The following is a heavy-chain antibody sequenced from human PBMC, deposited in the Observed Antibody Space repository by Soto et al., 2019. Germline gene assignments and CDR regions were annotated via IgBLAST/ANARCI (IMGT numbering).Heavy chain of an antibody. V-gene: IGHV4-4*07. CDR2: LNIAGTI. D-gene: IGHD6-13*01. J-gene: IGHJ2*01. CDR3: ARDRGEYTSSWFWYFSH. Sequence: SETLSLTCSVSAASISSFNWKWVRQPAGKGPEWVGRLNIAGTINYNPSLKSRITMSMDTSKNQISLHLRSVTAADTAIYYCARDRGEYTSSWFWYFSHWGHGTLVTVSS. CDR1: AASISSFN.